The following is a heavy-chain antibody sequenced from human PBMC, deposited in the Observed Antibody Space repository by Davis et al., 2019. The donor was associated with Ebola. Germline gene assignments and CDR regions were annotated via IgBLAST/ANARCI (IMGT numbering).Heavy chain of an antibody. CDR1: GFVFRNYV. D-gene: IGHD3-22*01. Sequence: GGSLRLSCAASGFVFRNYVMSWVRQAPGKGLEWVSTLGTSADTYYADSVKGRFTISRDNSKNTLYLQMDTLRAEDTAVNYCTRRYYDTSGYPFDLWGQGTLVTVSS. CDR2: LGTSADT. J-gene: IGHJ5*02. CDR3: TRRYYDTSGYPFDL. V-gene: IGHV3-23*01.